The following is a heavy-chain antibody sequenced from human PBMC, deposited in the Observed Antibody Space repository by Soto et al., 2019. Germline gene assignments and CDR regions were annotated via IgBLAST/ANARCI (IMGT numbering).Heavy chain of an antibody. CDR2: INAGNGNT. CDR3: AKDLITMIVARGGFDP. J-gene: IGHJ5*02. V-gene: IGHV1-3*01. CDR1: GYTFTSYA. D-gene: IGHD3-22*01. Sequence: ASVKVSCKASGYTFTSYAMHWVRQAPGQRLEWMGWINAGNGNTKYSQKFQGRVTITRDTSASTAYMELSSLRSGDTAVYYCAKDLITMIVARGGFDPWGQGTLVTVSS.